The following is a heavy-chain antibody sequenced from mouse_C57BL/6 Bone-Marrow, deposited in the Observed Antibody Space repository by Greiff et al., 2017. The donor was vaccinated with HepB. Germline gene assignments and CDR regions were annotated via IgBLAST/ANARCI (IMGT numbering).Heavy chain of an antibody. CDR1: GYTFTSYD. V-gene: IGHV1-85*01. Sequence: VMLVESGPELVKPGASVKLSCKASGYTFTSYDINWVKQRPGQGLEWIGWIYPRDGSTKYNEKFKGKATLTVDTSSSTAYMELHSLTSEDSAVYFCARGGSRWYFDVWGTGTTVTVSS. CDR3: ARGGSRWYFDV. J-gene: IGHJ1*03. D-gene: IGHD1-1*01. CDR2: IYPRDGST.